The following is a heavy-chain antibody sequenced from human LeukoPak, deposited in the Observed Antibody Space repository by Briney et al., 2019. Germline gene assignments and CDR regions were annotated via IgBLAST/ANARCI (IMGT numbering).Heavy chain of an antibody. D-gene: IGHD3-22*01. CDR3: ARAGASSGYYRSDAFDI. Sequence: PSETLSLTCTVSGGSISSYYWSWIRQPAGKGLEWIGRIYTSGSTNYNPSLKSRVTMSVDTSKNQFSLKLSSVTAADTAVYYCARAGASSGYYRSDAFDIWGQGTMVTVSS. CDR1: GGSISSYY. V-gene: IGHV4-4*07. J-gene: IGHJ3*02. CDR2: IYTSGST.